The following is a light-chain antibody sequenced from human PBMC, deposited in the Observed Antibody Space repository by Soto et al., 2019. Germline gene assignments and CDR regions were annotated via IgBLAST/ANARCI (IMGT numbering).Light chain of an antibody. CDR2: EVT. V-gene: IGLV2-8*01. CDR3: TSYAGSNNLV. J-gene: IGLJ1*01. Sequence: QSVLTQPPSASGSPGQSVTISCTGTSSDIGSYNYVSWYQQHPGKAPKLMIYEVTKRPSGVPDRFSGSKSGNTASLTVSGLQAADEADYYCTSYAGSNNLVFGTGTKVTVL. CDR1: SSDIGSYNY.